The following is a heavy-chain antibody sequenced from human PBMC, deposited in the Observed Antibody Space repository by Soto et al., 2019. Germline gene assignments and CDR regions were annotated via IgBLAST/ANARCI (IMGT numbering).Heavy chain of an antibody. CDR3: ARAGSELMITFGGVIVTGARSLLVDAFDI. CDR1: GFTFSSYS. Sequence: PGGSLNRACAASGFTFSSYSMNWVRQAPGKGLEWVSYISSRSITIYYAASVKGRFTISRDNPKNSLYLQMNSLRAEDTAVYYCARAGSELMITFGGVIVTGARSLLVDAFDIWGQGTVVTVSS. V-gene: IGHV3-48*01. J-gene: IGHJ3*02. D-gene: IGHD3-16*02. CDR2: ISSRSITI.